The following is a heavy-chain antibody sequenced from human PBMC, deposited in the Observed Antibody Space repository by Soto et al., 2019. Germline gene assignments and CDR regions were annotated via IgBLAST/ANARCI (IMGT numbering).Heavy chain of an antibody. V-gene: IGHV3-23*01. D-gene: IGHD3-16*01. Sequence: EMQLLESGGDLVQPGGSLRLSCAASGFTFSNYAMTWVRQAPGKGLEYVSAISGSGLTTYSPDSMKGRFTISRDNSKNTRYLQKHSLRAEDTAVYYWAKDREGFGMVEAFDVWGQGTMVTVSS. CDR3: AKDREGFGMVEAFDV. CDR1: GFTFSNYA. CDR2: ISGSGLTT. J-gene: IGHJ3*01.